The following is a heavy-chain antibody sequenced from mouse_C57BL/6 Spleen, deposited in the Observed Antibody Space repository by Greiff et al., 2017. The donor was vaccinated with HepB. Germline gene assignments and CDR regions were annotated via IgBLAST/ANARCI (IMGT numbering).Heavy chain of an antibody. V-gene: IGHV1-61*01. CDR2: IYPSDSET. D-gene: IGHD1-1*01. CDR1: GYTFTSYW. Sequence: QVQLKQPGAELVRPGSSVKLSCKASGYTFTSYWMDWVKQRPGQGLEWIGNIYPSDSETHYNQKFKDKATLTVDKSSSTAYMQLSSLTSEDSAVYYCARRGVFTTVVANWYFDVWGTGTTVTVSS. CDR3: ARRGVFTTVVANWYFDV. J-gene: IGHJ1*03.